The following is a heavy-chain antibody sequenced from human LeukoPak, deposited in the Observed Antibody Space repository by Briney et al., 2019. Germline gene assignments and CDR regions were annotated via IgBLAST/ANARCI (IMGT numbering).Heavy chain of an antibody. J-gene: IGHJ4*02. Sequence: PGGSLRLSCAASGFTFSSYSMNWVRKAPGKGLEWVSTISSSSSYIYYADSVKGRFTISRDNAKNSLYLQMNSLRAEDTAVYYCARALWEWLLYGIDYWGQGTLVTVSS. V-gene: IGHV3-21*01. CDR2: ISSSSSYI. CDR3: ARALWEWLLYGIDY. D-gene: IGHD3-3*01. CDR1: GFTFSSYS.